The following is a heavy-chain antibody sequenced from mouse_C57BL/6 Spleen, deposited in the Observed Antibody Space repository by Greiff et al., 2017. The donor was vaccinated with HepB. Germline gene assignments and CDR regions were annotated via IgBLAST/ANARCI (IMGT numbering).Heavy chain of an antibody. D-gene: IGHD1-1*01. CDR2: IDPSDSET. CDR3: ARYATTVVAHFDY. CDR1: GYTFTSYW. J-gene: IGHJ2*01. Sequence: VQLQQPGAELVRPGSSVKLSCKASGYTFTSYWMHWVKQRPIQGLEWIGNIDPSDSETHYNQKFKDKATLTVDKSSSTAYMQLSSLTSEDSAVYYCARYATTVVAHFDYWGQGTTLTVSS. V-gene: IGHV1-52*01.